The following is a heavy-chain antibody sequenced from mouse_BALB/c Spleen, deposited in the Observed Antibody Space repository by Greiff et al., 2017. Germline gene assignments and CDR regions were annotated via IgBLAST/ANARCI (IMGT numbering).Heavy chain of an antibody. V-gene: IGHV2-9-2*01. J-gene: IGHJ3*01. CDR2: IWTGGGT. D-gene: IGHD2-1*01. Sequence: VQLQESGPGLVAPSQSLSITCTVSGFSLTSYDISWIRQPPGKGLEWLGVIWTGGGTNYNSAFMSRLSISKDNSKSQVFLKMNSLQTDDTAIYYCVRGGDLLPFAYWGQGTLVTVSA. CDR1: GFSLTSYD. CDR3: VRGGDLLPFAY.